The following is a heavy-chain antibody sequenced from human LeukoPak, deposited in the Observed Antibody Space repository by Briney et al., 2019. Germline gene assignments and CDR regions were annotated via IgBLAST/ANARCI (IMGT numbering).Heavy chain of an antibody. D-gene: IGHD5-12*01. Sequence: PSETLSLTCTVSGGSISSYYWSWIRQSPGKGLEWIGYIYHSGSTNYNPSLKSRVTISVDTSKNQFSLKLSSVTAADTAVYYCAGPYSGYDYRFFDYWGQGTLVTVSS. CDR2: IYHSGST. V-gene: IGHV4-59*12. CDR3: AGPYSGYDYRFFDY. CDR1: GGSISSYY. J-gene: IGHJ4*02.